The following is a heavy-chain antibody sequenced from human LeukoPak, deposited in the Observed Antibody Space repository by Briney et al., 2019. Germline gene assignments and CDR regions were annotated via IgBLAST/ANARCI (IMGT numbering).Heavy chain of an antibody. CDR3: ARRNAITPNDY. Sequence: PSETLSLTCAVYGGSFSGYYWSWIRQPPGKGLEWIGEINHGGSTNYTPSLKSRVTISVDTSKNQFSLKLGSVTAADTAVYYCARRNAITPNDYWGQGTLVTVSS. D-gene: IGHD2-21*01. V-gene: IGHV4-34*01. CDR1: GGSFSGYY. J-gene: IGHJ4*02. CDR2: INHGGST.